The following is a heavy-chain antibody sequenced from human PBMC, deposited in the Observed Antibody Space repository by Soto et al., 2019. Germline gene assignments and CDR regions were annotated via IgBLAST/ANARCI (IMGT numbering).Heavy chain of an antibody. J-gene: IGHJ5*02. Sequence: ASVKVSCKASGYTFTSYYMHWVRQAPGQGLEWMGIINPSGGSTSYAQKFQGRVTMTRDTSTSTVYMELSSLRSEDTAVYYCTRPESGAYCGGDCYLYSWFDPWGQGTLVTVSS. V-gene: IGHV1-46*03. D-gene: IGHD2-21*02. CDR2: INPSGGST. CDR3: TRPESGAYCGGDCYLYSWFDP. CDR1: GYTFTSYY.